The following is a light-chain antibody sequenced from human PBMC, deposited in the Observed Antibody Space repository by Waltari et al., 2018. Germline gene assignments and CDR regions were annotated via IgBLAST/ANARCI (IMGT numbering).Light chain of an antibody. J-gene: IGKJ1*01. V-gene: IGKV1-33*01. CDR1: RDISNN. CDR3: QQRTIWSGP. CDR2: DAA. Sequence: DIQMTQSPSSLSASVGDRVTITCQASRDISNNLNWYQQKPGRAPKLLIYDAAKLETGVPSRFSGSGSGTHFTFTISNLQPEDIATYYCQQRTIWSGPFGQGTKVEIK.